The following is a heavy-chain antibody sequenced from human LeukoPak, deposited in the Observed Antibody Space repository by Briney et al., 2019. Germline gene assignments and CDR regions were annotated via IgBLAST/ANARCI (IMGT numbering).Heavy chain of an antibody. Sequence: SETLSLTCTVSAVSFNSSDYNWGWLRQSPGMGLEWIGRIAYSGNTYYNPSLKSRVTISVDTSKNHFFLRLSLVIAADTAVYKCSRLTQSYCSDTSGYYPYYYMDVWGEGTTVAVSS. V-gene: IGHV4-39*02. CDR1: AVSFNSSDYN. J-gene: IGHJ6*03. D-gene: IGHD3-22*01. CDR3: SRLTQSYCSDTSGYYPYYYMDV. CDR2: IAYSGNT.